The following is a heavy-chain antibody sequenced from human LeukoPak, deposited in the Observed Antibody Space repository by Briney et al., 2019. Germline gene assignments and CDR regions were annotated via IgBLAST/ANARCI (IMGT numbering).Heavy chain of an antibody. V-gene: IGHV1-46*01. J-gene: IGHJ4*02. CDR2: INPSGGST. Sequence: ASVKVSCKASGYTFTSYDINWVRQAPGQGLEWMGIINPSGGSTSYAQKFQGRVTMTRDMSTSTVYMELSSLRSEDTAVYYCASNSGSYYFDYWGQGTLVTVSS. D-gene: IGHD1-26*01. CDR3: ASNSGSYYFDY. CDR1: GYTFTSYD.